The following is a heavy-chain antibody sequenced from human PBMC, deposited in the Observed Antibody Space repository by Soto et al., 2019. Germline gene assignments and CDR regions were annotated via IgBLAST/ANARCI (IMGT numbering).Heavy chain of an antibody. J-gene: IGHJ6*02. CDR2: INAGNGNT. CDR1: GYTFTSYA. CDR3: ARNLLGYCSGGSCYSHHYYGMDV. D-gene: IGHD2-15*01. V-gene: IGHV1-3*01. Sequence: QVQLVQSGAEVKKPGASVKVSCKASGYTFTSYAMHWVRQAPGQRLEWMGWINAGNGNTKYSQKFQGRVTITRDTSASTAYMELSSLRSEDTAVYYCARNLLGYCSGGSCYSHHYYGMDVWGQGTTVTVSS.